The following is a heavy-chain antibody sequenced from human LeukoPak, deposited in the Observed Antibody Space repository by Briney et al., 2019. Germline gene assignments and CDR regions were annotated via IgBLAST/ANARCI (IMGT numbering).Heavy chain of an antibody. D-gene: IGHD4-23*01. V-gene: IGHV3-30*18. Sequence: GGSLRLSCAASGFTSSSYGMHWVRQAPGKGLEWVAVISYDGSNKYYADSVKGRFTISRDNSKNTLYLQMNSLRAEDTAVYYCAKGYGGNYLDYWGQGTLVTVSS. CDR1: GFTSSSYG. J-gene: IGHJ4*02. CDR2: ISYDGSNK. CDR3: AKGYGGNYLDY.